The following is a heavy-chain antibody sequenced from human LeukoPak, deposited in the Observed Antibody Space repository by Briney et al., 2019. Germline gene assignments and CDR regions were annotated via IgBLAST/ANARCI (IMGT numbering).Heavy chain of an antibody. CDR1: GFTFSSYS. CDR3: ARGDTAMVTGFDY. V-gene: IGHV3-21*01. J-gene: IGHJ4*02. D-gene: IGHD5-18*01. Sequence: GSLRLSCAASGFTFSSYSMNWVRQAPGKGLEWVSSISSSSSYIYYADSVKGRFTISRDNAKNSLYLQMNSLRAEDTAVYYCARGDTAMVTGFDYWGQGTLVTVSS. CDR2: ISSSSSYI.